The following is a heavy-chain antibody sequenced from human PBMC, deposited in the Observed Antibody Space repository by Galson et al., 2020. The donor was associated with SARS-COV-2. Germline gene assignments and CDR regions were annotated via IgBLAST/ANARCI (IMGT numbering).Heavy chain of an antibody. D-gene: IGHD5-12*01. Sequence: GESLKISCKGSGYSFTSYWIGWVRQMPGKGLEWMGIIYPGDSDTRYSPSFQGQVTISADKSISTAYLQWSSLKASDTAMYYCARRGDGYNYVYYGMDVWGKGTTVTVSS. CDR1: GYSFTSYW. J-gene: IGHJ6*04. V-gene: IGHV5-51*01. CDR3: ARRGDGYNYVYYGMDV. CDR2: IYPGDSDT.